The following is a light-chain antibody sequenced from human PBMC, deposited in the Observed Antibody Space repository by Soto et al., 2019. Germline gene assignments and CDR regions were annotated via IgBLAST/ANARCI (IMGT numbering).Light chain of an antibody. CDR1: QDITNY. CDR3: QVLSRYPLT. CDR2: DAS. Sequence: DIQITQNQYSLSASVGDRVTITCQSSQDITNYLNWYQQKPGEAPKLLIHDASNLETGVPSRVSGSGSETEFSLTIRALQPEDFATYYCQVLSRYPLTFGGGGKVDI. V-gene: IGKV1-33*01. J-gene: IGKJ4*01.